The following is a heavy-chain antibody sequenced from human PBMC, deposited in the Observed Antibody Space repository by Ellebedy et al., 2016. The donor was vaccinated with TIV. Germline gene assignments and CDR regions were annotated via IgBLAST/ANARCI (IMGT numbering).Heavy chain of an antibody. CDR2: IIPILGIP. CDR3: ARTVSYSSGWYGY. D-gene: IGHD6-19*01. Sequence: AASVKVSCKASGGTFSSYVITWVRQAPGQGLEWMGRIIPILGIPNYAQKFQGRVTITADKSTSTAYMELSSLRTEDTAVFYCARTVSYSSGWYGYWGQGTLVTVSS. J-gene: IGHJ4*02. V-gene: IGHV1-69*04. CDR1: GGTFSSYV.